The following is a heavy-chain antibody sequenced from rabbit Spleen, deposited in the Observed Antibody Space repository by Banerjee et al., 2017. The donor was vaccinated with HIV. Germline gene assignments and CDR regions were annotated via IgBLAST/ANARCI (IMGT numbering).Heavy chain of an antibody. CDR2: IDPVFGIT. CDR3: VREVAAKFSL. J-gene: IGHJ4*01. V-gene: IGHV1S7*01. D-gene: IGHD4-2*01. Sequence: QELVESGGGLVQPGGSLKLSCKASGFTLSSYYMNWVRQAPGKGLEWIGYIDPVFGITYYANWVNGRFSISRENAQNTVFLQLTSLTAADTATYFCVREVAAKFSLWGQGTLVTV. CDR1: GFTLSSYY.